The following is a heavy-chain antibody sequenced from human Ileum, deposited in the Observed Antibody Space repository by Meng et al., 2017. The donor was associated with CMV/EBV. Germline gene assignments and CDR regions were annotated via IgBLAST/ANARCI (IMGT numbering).Heavy chain of an antibody. CDR2: INSYNGDK. Sequence: VHPLESGTEVKESGASVKVSCQASGYTFGSQDFAWVRQATGQGLEWMGWINSYNGDKNYAQRFQGRVTMTTDTSTSTAYMELNSLKSDDTAVYYCARGIDYWGQGTLVTVSS. CDR1: GYTFGSQD. J-gene: IGHJ4*02. V-gene: IGHV1-18*01. CDR3: ARGIDY.